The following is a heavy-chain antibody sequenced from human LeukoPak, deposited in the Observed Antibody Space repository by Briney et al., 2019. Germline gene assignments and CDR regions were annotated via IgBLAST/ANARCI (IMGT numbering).Heavy chain of an antibody. J-gene: IGHJ4*02. CDR1: GFTFSSYW. V-gene: IGHV3-74*01. D-gene: IGHD4-17*01. CDR3: ARADYGDYYLMCYFDY. CDR2: INTDGSST. Sequence: PGGSLRLSCAAYGFTFSSYWMHWVRQAPGKGLVWVSRINTDGSSTSYAGSVKGRFTISRDNAKNTLYLQMNTLRAEDTAVYYCARADYGDYYLMCYFDYWGQGTLVTVSS.